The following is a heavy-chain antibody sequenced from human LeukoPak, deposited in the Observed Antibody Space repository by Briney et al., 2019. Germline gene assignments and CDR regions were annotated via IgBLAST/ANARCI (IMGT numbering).Heavy chain of an antibody. V-gene: IGHV5-51*01. Sequence: GESLQISCQGSGYSFTGYWIGWVRQLPGKGLEWMGIIYPGDSDTRYSPSFQGQVTISADKSISTAYLQWSSLKASDTAMYYCARQFYYYDSSGYPGFDPWGQGTLVTVSS. CDR3: ARQFYYYDSSGYPGFDP. CDR2: IYPGDSDT. D-gene: IGHD3-22*01. J-gene: IGHJ5*02. CDR1: GYSFTGYW.